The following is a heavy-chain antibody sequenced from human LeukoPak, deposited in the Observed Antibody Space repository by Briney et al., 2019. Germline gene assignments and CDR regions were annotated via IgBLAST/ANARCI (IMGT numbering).Heavy chain of an antibody. CDR2: ISYDGSNK. CDR1: GFTFSSYA. Sequence: GRSLRLSCAASGFTFSSYAMHWVRQAPGKGLEWVAVISYDGSNKYYADSVKGRFTISRDNSKNTLYLQMNSLRAEDTAVYYCARVHYYDSSFDYWGQGTLVTVSS. D-gene: IGHD3-22*01. J-gene: IGHJ4*02. V-gene: IGHV3-30*04. CDR3: ARVHYYDSSFDY.